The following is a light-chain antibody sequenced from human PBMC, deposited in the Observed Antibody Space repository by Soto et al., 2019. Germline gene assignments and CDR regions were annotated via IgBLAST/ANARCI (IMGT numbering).Light chain of an antibody. CDR3: QQYNSYWT. J-gene: IGKJ1*01. CDR2: AAS. CDR1: RSISNY. Sequence: DIRLTQSPSSLSASVGDRVTISCRASRSISNYLMWYQQKPGKAPKPLIYAASSLQSGVPSRFSGSGSGTDFTITISSLQPDDFATYYCQQYNSYWTFGQGTKVDIK. V-gene: IGKV1-16*01.